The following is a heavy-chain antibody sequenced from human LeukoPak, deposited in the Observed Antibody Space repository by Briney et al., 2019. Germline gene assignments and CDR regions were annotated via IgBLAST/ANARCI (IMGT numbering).Heavy chain of an antibody. CDR1: GYSTSSGYY. D-gene: IGHD3-22*01. J-gene: IGHJ4*02. CDR2: IYHSGST. Sequence: SETLSLTCTVSGYSTSSGYYWGWIRQPPGKGLEWIGSIYHSGSTYYNPSLKSRVTISVDTSKNQFSLKLSSVTAADTAVYYCASMSSGYYYADYWGQGTLVTVSS. CDR3: ASMSSGYYYADY. V-gene: IGHV4-38-2*02.